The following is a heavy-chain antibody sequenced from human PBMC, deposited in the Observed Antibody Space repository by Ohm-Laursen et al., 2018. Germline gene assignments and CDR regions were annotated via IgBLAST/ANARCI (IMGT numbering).Heavy chain of an antibody. J-gene: IGHJ5*02. V-gene: IGHV3-21*01. CDR3: AKSTTVYNWFDP. D-gene: IGHD4-11*01. CDR2: ISSSSSYI. Sequence: SLRLSCAASGFTFSSYSMNWVRQAPGKGLEWVSSISSSSSYIYYADTVKGRFTISRDNAKNSLYLQMNSLRVEDTAVYYCAKSTTVYNWFDPWGQGTLVTVSS. CDR1: GFTFSSYS.